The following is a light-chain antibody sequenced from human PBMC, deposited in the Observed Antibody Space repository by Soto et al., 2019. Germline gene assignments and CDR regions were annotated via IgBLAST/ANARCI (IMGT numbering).Light chain of an antibody. CDR2: DAS. J-gene: IGKJ5*01. CDR3: QQYAYSPIT. CDR1: QSIARSY. V-gene: IGKV3-20*01. Sequence: EVVLTQSPGTLSLSLGERATLSCRASQSIARSYLAWYQQKPGQAPRLLIYDASTRATGIPDRFSGSGSGTDFTLTISRLKPEDFAVFYCQQYAYSPITFGQGTRLE.